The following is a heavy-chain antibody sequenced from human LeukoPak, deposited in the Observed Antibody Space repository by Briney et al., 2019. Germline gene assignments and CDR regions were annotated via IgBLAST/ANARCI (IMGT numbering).Heavy chain of an antibody. D-gene: IGHD6-19*01. V-gene: IGHV1-8*01. CDR2: MNPNSGNT. Sequence: GASVKVSCKASGYTFTSYDINWVRQATGQGLEWMGWMNPNSGNTGYAQKFQGRVTMTRNTSISTAYMELSSLRSEDTAVYYCARAGAYSSGWYEAFSWLDPWGQGTLVTVSS. CDR3: ARAGAYSSGWYEAFSWLDP. J-gene: IGHJ5*02. CDR1: GYTFTSYD.